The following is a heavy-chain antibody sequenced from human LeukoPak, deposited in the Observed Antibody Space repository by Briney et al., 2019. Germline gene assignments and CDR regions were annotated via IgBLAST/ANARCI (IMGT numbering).Heavy chain of an antibody. D-gene: IGHD4-23*01. J-gene: IGHJ3*02. V-gene: IGHV4-59*01. CDR1: GGSISSYY. CDR2: IYYSGST. CDR3: ARDDSFHGGAFDI. Sequence: SETLSLTCTVSGGSISSYYWSWIRQPPGKGLEWIGYIYYSGSTNYNPSLKSRVTISVDTSKNQFSLKPSSVTAADTAVYYCARDDSFHGGAFDIWGQGTMVTVSS.